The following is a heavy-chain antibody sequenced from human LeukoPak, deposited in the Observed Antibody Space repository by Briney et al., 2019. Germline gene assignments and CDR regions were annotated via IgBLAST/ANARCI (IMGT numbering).Heavy chain of an antibody. CDR2: IYYSGST. D-gene: IGHD3-3*01. V-gene: IGHV4-59*01. Sequence: SETLSLTRTVSGGSISSYYWSWIRQPPGKGLEWIGYIYYSGSTNYNPSLKSRVTISVDTSKNQFSLKLSSVTAADTAVYYCARSIPWSGAHQFFDYWGQGTLVTVSS. CDR3: ARSIPWSGAHQFFDY. J-gene: IGHJ4*02. CDR1: GGSISSYY.